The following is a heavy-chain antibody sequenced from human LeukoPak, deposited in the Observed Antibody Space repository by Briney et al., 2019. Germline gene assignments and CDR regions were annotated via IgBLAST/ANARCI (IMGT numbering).Heavy chain of an antibody. CDR1: GFTFSSYG. Sequence: GGSLRLSCAASGFTFSSYGMHWVRQAPGKGLEWVAVISYDGSNKYYADSVKGRFTISRDNSKNTLYLQMNSLRAEDTAVYYCARVGLPAAILDWFDPWGQGTLVTVSS. CDR3: ARVGLPAAILDWFDP. V-gene: IGHV3-30*03. D-gene: IGHD2-2*01. J-gene: IGHJ5*02. CDR2: ISYDGSNK.